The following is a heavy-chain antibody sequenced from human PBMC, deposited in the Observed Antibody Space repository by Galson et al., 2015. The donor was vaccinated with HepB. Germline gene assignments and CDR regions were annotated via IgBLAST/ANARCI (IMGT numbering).Heavy chain of an antibody. J-gene: IGHJ6*02. CDR2: ISAYNGNT. CDR1: GYTFTSYG. CDR3: ARDLNDDFWSGYPNPYYYYYGMDV. Sequence: SVKVSCKASGYTFTSYGISWVRQAPGQGLEWMGWISAYNGNTNYAQKLQGRVTMTTDTSTSTAYMELRSLRSDDTAVYYCARDLNDDFWSGYPNPYYYYYGMDVWGQGTTVTVSS. V-gene: IGHV1-18*04. D-gene: IGHD3-3*01.